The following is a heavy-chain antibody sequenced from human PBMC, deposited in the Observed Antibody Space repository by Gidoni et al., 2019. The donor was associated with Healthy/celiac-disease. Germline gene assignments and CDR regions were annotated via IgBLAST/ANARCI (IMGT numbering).Heavy chain of an antibody. Sequence: QVQLVESGGGVVQPGRSLRLSCAASGFTFSSYGMHWVRKAPGKGLEWVAVIWYDGSNKYYADSVKGRFTISRDNSKNTLYLQMNSLRAEDTAVYYCARGGLQGNYFDYWAREPWSPSPQ. D-gene: IGHD5-18*01. J-gene: IGHJ4*02. CDR1: GFTFSSYG. V-gene: IGHV3-33*01. CDR2: IWYDGSNK. CDR3: ARGGLQGNYFDY.